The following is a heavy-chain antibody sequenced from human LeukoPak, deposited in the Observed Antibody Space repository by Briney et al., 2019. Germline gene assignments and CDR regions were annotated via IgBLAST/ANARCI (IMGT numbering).Heavy chain of an antibody. D-gene: IGHD1-14*01. CDR3: ARSGYNKNWFDP. CDR1: GGSISSYY. CDR2: IYYSGST. J-gene: IGHJ5*02. V-gene: IGHV4-59*01. Sequence: SETLSLTCTVSGGSISSYYWSWIRQPPGKGLEWIGYIYYSGSTNYNPSLESRVTISVDTSKNQFSLKLSSVTAADTAVYYCARSGYNKNWFDPWGQGTLVTVSS.